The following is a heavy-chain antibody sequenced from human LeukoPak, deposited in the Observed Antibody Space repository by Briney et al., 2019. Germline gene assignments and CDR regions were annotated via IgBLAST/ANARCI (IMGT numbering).Heavy chain of an antibody. CDR3: AKEGGGYYCGSGKEEKNYYYGMDV. D-gene: IGHD3-10*01. Sequence: PGRSLRLSCAASGFTFSSYGMHWVRQAPGKGLEWVAVISYDGSNKYYADSVKGRFTISRDNSKNTLYLQMNSLRAEDTAVYYCAKEGGGYYCGSGKEEKNYYYGMDVWGQGTTVTVSS. CDR1: GFTFSSYG. J-gene: IGHJ6*02. CDR2: ISYDGSNK. V-gene: IGHV3-30*18.